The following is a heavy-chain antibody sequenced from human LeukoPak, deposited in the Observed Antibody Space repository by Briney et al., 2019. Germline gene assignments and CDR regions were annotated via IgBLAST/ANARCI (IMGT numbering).Heavy chain of an antibody. CDR3: ARSGGYDYVGGPYRYDAP. V-gene: IGHV1-69*05. J-gene: IGHJ5*02. CDR1: GGTFSSYA. D-gene: IGHD3-16*02. Sequence: GASVKVSCKASGGTFSSYAISWVRQAPGQGLEWMGGIIPIFGTANYAQKFQGRVTITTDESTSTAYMELSSLRSEDTAVYYCARSGGYDYVGGPYRYDAPWGQGTLVTVSS. CDR2: IIPIFGTA.